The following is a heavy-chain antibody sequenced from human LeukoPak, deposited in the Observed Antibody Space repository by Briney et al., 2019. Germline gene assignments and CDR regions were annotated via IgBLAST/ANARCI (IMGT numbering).Heavy chain of an antibody. CDR1: GFTFNSYE. Sequence: GGSLRLSCAASGFTFNSYEMNWVRQSPVKGLEWVSYISRTGSTIYYADSVKGRFTISRDTAKNPLFLQMNSLRAEDTAVYYCARGLSGNIIGVNWGQGTLVTVSS. V-gene: IGHV3-48*03. D-gene: IGHD2/OR15-2a*01. CDR3: ARGLSGNIIGVN. CDR2: ISRTGSTI. J-gene: IGHJ4*02.